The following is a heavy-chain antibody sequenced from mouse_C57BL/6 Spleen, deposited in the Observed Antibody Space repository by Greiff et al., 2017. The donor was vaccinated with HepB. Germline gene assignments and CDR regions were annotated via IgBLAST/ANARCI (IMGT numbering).Heavy chain of an antibody. J-gene: IGHJ2*01. D-gene: IGHD1-1*01. CDR3: ARSGYYGSDGY. V-gene: IGHV1-61*01. CDR1: GYTFTSYW. CDR2: IYPSDSET. Sequence: VQLQQPGAELVRPGSSVKLSCTASGYTFTSYWMDWVKQRPGQGLEWIGNIYPSDSETHYNQKFKDKATLTVDKSSSTAYMQLSSLTSEDSAVYYCARSGYYGSDGYWGQGTTLTVSS.